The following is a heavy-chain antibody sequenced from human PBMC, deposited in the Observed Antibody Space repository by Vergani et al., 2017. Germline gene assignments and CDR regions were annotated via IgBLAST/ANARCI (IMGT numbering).Heavy chain of an antibody. CDR1: GGSFSGYY. CDR3: ARGKRRVDTSNWFDP. J-gene: IGHJ5*02. Sequence: QVQLQQWGAGLLKPSETLSLTCAVHGGSFSGYYWSWIRQPPGKGLEWIGEINHSGSTNYNPSLKSRVTISVDTSKNQFSLKLSSVTAADTAVYYCARGKRRVDTSNWFDPWGQGTLVTVSS. D-gene: IGHD5-18*01. V-gene: IGHV4-34*01. CDR2: INHSGST.